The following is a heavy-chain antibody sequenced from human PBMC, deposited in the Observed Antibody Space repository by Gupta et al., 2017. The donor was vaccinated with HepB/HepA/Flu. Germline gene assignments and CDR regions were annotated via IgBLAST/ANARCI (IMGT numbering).Heavy chain of an antibody. V-gene: IGHV3-15*01. Sequence: EVQLVESGGGLVKPGGSLRLSCAASGFTFSNAWMSWVRQAQGKGLEWVGRIKSKTDGGTTDYAAPVKGRFTISRDDSKNTLYLQMNSLKTEDTAVYYCTTDLTGPLPFGDAFDIWGQGTMVTGSS. CDR1: GFTFSNAW. CDR3: TTDLTGPLPFGDAFDI. J-gene: IGHJ3*02. CDR2: IKSKTDGGTT. D-gene: IGHD3-10*01.